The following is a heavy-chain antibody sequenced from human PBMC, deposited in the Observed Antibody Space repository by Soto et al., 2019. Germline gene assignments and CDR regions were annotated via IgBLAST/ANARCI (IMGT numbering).Heavy chain of an antibody. CDR1: GFSFSSHA. Sequence: GGSLRLSCAASGFSFSSHAMHWVRQAPGKGLEWVAVISFDGSGQDYTDSVKGRFTISRDASKGTVYLQMNSMRPDDTAMYRCARVGPTMRIKLWYYFDHWGQGTRVTVSS. J-gene: IGHJ4*02. CDR3: ARVGPTMRIKLWYYFDH. CDR2: ISFDGSGQ. V-gene: IGHV3-30-3*01. D-gene: IGHD5-18*01.